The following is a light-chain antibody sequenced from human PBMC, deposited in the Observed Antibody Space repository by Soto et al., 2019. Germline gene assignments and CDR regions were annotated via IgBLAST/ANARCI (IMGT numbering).Light chain of an antibody. CDR1: QSVSISH. J-gene: IGKJ1*01. CDR2: GAS. V-gene: IGKV3-20*01. Sequence: EIVLTQSPGTLSLSLGERATLSCRASQSVSISHLAWYQQKPGQAPRLLIYGASSRATGIPDRFSGSGSGKDFTLTISRLEPEDFAVYYCQQYGSSPRTLGQGTK. CDR3: QQYGSSPRT.